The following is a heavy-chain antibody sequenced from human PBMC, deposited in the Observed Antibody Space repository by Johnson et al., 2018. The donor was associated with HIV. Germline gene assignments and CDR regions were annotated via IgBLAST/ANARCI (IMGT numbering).Heavy chain of an antibody. CDR2: ISGSGGST. V-gene: IGHV3-23*04. Sequence: VQLVESGGGLVQPGGSLRLSCAASGFIFTNYAMRWVRQAPGKGLEWVSGISGSGGSTYYADSVKGRFTISRDNSKNTVYLQMNRLRPEDTAVYYCAKIRRAYYEDAFDIWGQGTMVTVSA. D-gene: IGHD3-22*01. CDR3: AKIRRAYYEDAFDI. J-gene: IGHJ3*02. CDR1: GFIFTNYA.